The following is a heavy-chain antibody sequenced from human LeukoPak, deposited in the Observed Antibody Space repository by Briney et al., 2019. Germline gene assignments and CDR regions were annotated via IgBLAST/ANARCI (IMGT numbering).Heavy chain of an antibody. V-gene: IGHV3-15*01. D-gene: IGHD4-17*01. Sequence: PGGSLRLSYAASGFTFSNAWMSWVRQAPGKGLEWVGRIKSKTDGGTTDYAAPVKGRFTISRGDSKNTLYLQMNSLKTEDTAVYYCTTRPPTVTTPQDYWGQGTLVTVSS. CDR1: GFTFSNAW. J-gene: IGHJ4*02. CDR2: IKSKTDGGTT. CDR3: TTRPPTVTTPQDY.